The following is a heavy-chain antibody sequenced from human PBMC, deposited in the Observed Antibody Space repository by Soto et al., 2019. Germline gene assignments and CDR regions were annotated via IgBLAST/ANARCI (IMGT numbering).Heavy chain of an antibody. J-gene: IGHJ4*02. D-gene: IGHD3-16*01. CDR2: ISSDGSYK. CDR1: GFTFSTYG. V-gene: IGHV3-30*18. Sequence: QVQLVESGGGVVQPGRSLRLSCATSGFTFSTYGMHWVRQAPGKGLEWVAVISSDGSYKYYADSVRGRFTISRDNSKNTLYLQMNSLRAEDTGVYYCAQGLPGEYYFDYWGQGTLVTVSS. CDR3: AQGLPGEYYFDY.